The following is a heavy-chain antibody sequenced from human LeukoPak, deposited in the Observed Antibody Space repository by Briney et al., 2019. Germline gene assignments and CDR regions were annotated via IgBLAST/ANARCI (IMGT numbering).Heavy chain of an antibody. Sequence: GGSLRLSCAESGFTFTSHWMHWVRQAPGKGLVWVSHISDDGKKANYADSAKGRFTISRDAAKNTLHLQMDSLRVEDTAVYYCAASFRVTGTTYYYWGQGTMVTVSS. V-gene: IGHV3-74*01. J-gene: IGHJ4*02. D-gene: IGHD1-20*01. CDR1: GFTFTSHW. CDR2: ISDDGKKA. CDR3: AASFRVTGTTYYY.